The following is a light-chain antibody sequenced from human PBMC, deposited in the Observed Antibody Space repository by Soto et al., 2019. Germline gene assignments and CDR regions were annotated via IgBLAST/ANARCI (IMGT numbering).Light chain of an antibody. CDR3: SSYTSSSIVV. CDR2: EVS. V-gene: IGLV2-14*01. Sequence: QSVLTQPASVSGSPGQSITISCTGTSSDVGGYNYVSWYQQHPGKAPKLMIYEVSNRPSGVSNRFSGSKSGNTASLTISGLQAEDEADYYCSSYTSSSIVVFGGGTKHTVL. J-gene: IGLJ2*01. CDR1: SSDVGGYNY.